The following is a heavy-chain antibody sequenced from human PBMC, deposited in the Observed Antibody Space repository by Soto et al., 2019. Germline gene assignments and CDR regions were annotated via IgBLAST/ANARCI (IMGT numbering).Heavy chain of an antibody. Sequence: GGSLRLSCAASGFTFSSSAMSWVRQAPGKGLEWVSSISGSGGSTYYADSVKGRFTISRDNSKNTLYLQMNSLRAEDTAVYYCAKDIIGGSGSVFDYWGQGTLVTVSS. V-gene: IGHV3-23*01. CDR1: GFTFSSSA. D-gene: IGHD3-22*01. CDR3: AKDIIGGSGSVFDY. J-gene: IGHJ4*02. CDR2: ISGSGGST.